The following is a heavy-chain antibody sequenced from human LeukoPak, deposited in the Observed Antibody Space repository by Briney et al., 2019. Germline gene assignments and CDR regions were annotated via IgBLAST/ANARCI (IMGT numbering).Heavy chain of an antibody. J-gene: IGHJ5*02. CDR1: RFTFPNTW. V-gene: IGHV3-15*01. CDR2: IKSKTDGGTA. Sequence: KTGGSLRLSCAASRFTFPNTWMSWVRQAPGKGLEWVGRIKSKTDGGTADYAAPGKGRFTISRDDSKNTMYPQMNSLKTEDTAVYYCITWRWFDPWGQGTLVTVSS. CDR3: ITWRWFDP.